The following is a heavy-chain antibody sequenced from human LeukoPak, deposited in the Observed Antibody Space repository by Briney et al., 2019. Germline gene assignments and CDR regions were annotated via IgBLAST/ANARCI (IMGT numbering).Heavy chain of an antibody. CDR3: ARGSPSDY. Sequence: GRSLRLSCAASGFTLNDYAMHWVRQAPGKGLEWVAVISFDGNNIHYADAVKGQFTISRDTSKNTVCLQIDSLRVEDTAIYYCARGSPSDYWGQGILVTVSS. CDR2: ISFDGNNI. J-gene: IGHJ4*02. V-gene: IGHV3-30*04. CDR1: GFTLNDYA.